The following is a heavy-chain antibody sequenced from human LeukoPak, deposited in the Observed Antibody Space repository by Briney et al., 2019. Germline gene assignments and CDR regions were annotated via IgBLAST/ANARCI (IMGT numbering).Heavy chain of an antibody. CDR2: IYSSETT. D-gene: IGHD2-2*01. J-gene: IGHJ5*02. CDR3: ARLARDNIVVVPPLAGSSDP. CDR1: GGSITGYH. Sequence: SETLSLTCTVSGGSITGYHWSWIRQPPGKGLEWIGYIYSSETTEYKPSLKSRVTMSVDTSKNQFSLNLGSVTAADTAVYYCARLARDNIVVVPPLAGSSDPWGQGTLVTVSS. V-gene: IGHV4-4*08.